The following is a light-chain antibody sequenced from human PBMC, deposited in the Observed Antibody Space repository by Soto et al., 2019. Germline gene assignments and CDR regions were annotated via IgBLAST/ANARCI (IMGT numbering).Light chain of an antibody. Sequence: QSVLTQPASVSGSPGQSITISCTGTSSDVGGYNYVSWYQQHPGKAPKLMIYEVSNRPSGVSDRFSGSKSGNTASLTISGLQAEDEADYYCSSYTSSGLYVFGTGTKLTVL. CDR3: SSYTSSGLYV. CDR2: EVS. V-gene: IGLV2-14*01. J-gene: IGLJ1*01. CDR1: SSDVGGYNY.